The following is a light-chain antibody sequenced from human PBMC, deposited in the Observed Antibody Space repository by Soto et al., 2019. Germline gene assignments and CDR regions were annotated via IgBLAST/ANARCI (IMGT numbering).Light chain of an antibody. Sequence: QSVLTQPPSASGTPGQRVTISCSGRNSNIESNTVNWYQQLPGTAPKLLMYSNNQRPSGVPDRFSGSKSGTSASLAISGLQSEDEADYYCAAWDSSLNGWVFGGGTKVTVL. V-gene: IGLV1-44*01. CDR2: SNN. CDR1: NSNIESNT. CDR3: AAWDSSLNGWV. J-gene: IGLJ3*02.